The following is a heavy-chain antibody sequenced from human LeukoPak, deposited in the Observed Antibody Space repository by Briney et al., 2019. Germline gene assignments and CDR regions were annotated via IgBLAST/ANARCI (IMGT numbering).Heavy chain of an antibody. CDR1: GYTLTELS. Sequence: ASVKVSCKVSGYTLTELSMHWVRQAPGQGLEWMGWISAYNGNTNYAQKLQGRVTMTTDTSTSTAYMELRSLRSDDTAVYYCARVRTIFGVVPGWFDPWGQGTLVTVSS. D-gene: IGHD3-3*01. J-gene: IGHJ5*02. V-gene: IGHV1-18*01. CDR3: ARVRTIFGVVPGWFDP. CDR2: ISAYNGNT.